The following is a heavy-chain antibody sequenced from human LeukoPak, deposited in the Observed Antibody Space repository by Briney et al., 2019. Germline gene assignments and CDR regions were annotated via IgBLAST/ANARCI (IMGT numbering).Heavy chain of an antibody. D-gene: IGHD3-3*01. CDR3: ARDVGSLYDFWSGYIDY. CDR1: GYTFTSYG. V-gene: IGHV1-18*01. Sequence: ASVKVSCKASGYTFTSYGINWVRQAPGQGLEWMGWISVYNGNTNYAQKLQGRVTMTTDTSTSTAYMELRSLRSDDTAVYYCARDVGSLYDFWSGYIDYWGQGTLVTVSS. J-gene: IGHJ4*02. CDR2: ISVYNGNT.